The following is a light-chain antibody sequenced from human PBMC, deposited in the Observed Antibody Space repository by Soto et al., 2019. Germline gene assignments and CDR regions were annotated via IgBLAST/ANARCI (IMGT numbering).Light chain of an antibody. CDR2: DNN. CDR3: GTWDSSLSAPNWV. V-gene: IGLV1-51*01. J-gene: IGLJ3*02. CDR1: ISNIGKNY. Sequence: QSVLTQPPSVSAAPGQKVTISCSGSISNIGKNYVSWYQQLPGTAPKVLIYDNNKRPSGIPDRFSGSKSGPSATLGITGLQTGDEADYYCGTWDSSLSAPNWVFGGGTKLTVL.